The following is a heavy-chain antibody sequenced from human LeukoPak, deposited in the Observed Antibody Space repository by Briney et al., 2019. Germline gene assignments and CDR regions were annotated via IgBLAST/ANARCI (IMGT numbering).Heavy chain of an antibody. CDR2: IYYSGST. D-gene: IGHD3-22*01. Sequence: SETLSLTCTVSGGSISSYYWSWIRQPPGKGLEWIGYIYYSGSTNYNPSLKSRVTISVDTSKNQFSLKLSSVTAADTAVYYCARGFLTDYYDRSGYYLHNWFDPWGQGTLVTVSS. V-gene: IGHV4-59*01. J-gene: IGHJ5*02. CDR3: ARGFLTDYYDRSGYYLHNWFDP. CDR1: GGSISSYY.